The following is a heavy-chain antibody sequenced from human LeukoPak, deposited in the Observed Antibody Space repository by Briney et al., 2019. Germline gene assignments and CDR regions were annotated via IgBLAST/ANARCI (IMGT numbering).Heavy chain of an antibody. CDR3: PRGRWELGQDY. CDR1: GYTFTNYD. J-gene: IGHJ4*02. D-gene: IGHD3-10*01. Sequence: ASVKVSCKTYGYTFTNYDINWVRQAPGQGLEWMLWMNPDSGNTGYAQKFQGRVTVTTDMSTTTACMDLSSLTSEDTAVYYCPRGRWELGQDYWGQGALVTVSS. CDR2: MNPDSGNT. V-gene: IGHV1-8*03.